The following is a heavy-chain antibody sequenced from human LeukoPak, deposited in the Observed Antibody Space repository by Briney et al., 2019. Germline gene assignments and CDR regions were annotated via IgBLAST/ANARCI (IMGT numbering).Heavy chain of an antibody. CDR3: ARGFVLGAAKNYFDY. V-gene: IGHV3-30-3*01. Sequence: GGSLRLSCAASGFTFSYSALHGVRQAPGKGLEWVAVISYDGTNKYYADSVKGRFTISRDNSKNTLSPQMNSLRAEDTALYYCARGFVLGAAKNYFDYWGQGALVTVSS. D-gene: IGHD2-21*02. CDR1: GFTFSYSA. J-gene: IGHJ4*02. CDR2: ISYDGTNK.